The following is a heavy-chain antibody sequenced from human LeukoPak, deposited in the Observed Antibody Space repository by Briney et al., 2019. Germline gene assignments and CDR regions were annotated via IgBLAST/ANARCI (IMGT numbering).Heavy chain of an antibody. CDR3: ARRPPNSGSYSGPSGLDY. D-gene: IGHD1-26*01. J-gene: IGHJ4*02. Sequence: PSETLSLTCAVYGVSLSDYLWRGLRQPPGEGLEGFGEVNQSGSTKYKPSLKSRVTISLDTSKNQFSLKLGSGTAADTSVYYCARRPPNSGSYSGPSGLDYWGQGTLVTVSS. V-gene: IGHV4-34*01. CDR2: VNQSGST. CDR1: GVSLSDYL.